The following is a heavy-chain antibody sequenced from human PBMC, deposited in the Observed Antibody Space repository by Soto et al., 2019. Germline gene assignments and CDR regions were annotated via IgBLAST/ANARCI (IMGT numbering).Heavy chain of an antibody. Sequence: QVQLVQSGAEVKKLGASVKVSCKASGYTFTAYYIPWVRQAPGQGLEWVGWITPNSGDTNYAQRFQGWVTMTGDTSVSTAYMDLTRLRSDDTAVYSCARGGYTYGYGLDYWGQGTLVTVSS. J-gene: IGHJ4*02. CDR3: ARGGYTYGYGLDY. D-gene: IGHD5-18*01. CDR2: ITPNSGDT. CDR1: GYTFTAYY. V-gene: IGHV1-2*04.